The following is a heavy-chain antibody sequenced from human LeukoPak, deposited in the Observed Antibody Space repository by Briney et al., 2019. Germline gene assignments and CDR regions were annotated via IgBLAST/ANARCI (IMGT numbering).Heavy chain of an antibody. J-gene: IGHJ6*03. D-gene: IGHD2-2*01. V-gene: IGHV4-4*07. CDR3: ARTPLVPAAMGYYYYYYMDV. CDR2: IYTSGST. Sequence: RPSETLSLTCTVSGGSISSYYWSWIRQPAGKGLEWIGRIYTSGSTNYNPSLKSRVTISVDTSKNQFSLKLSSVTAADTAVYYCARTPLVPAAMGYYYYYYMDVWGKGTTVTISS. CDR1: GGSISSYY.